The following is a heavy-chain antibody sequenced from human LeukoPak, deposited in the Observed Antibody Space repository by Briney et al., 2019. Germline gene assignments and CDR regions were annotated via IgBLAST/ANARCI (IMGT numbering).Heavy chain of an antibody. CDR3: ATVLAAVGTPY. CDR1: GFTFSNAW. Sequence: GGSLRLSCAVSGFTFSNAWMNWVRQAPGMGLEWVGRIKSKTNGGTADYAAPVKGRFTISRDDSKNTLYLQMNSLKAEDTAIYYCATVLAAVGTPYWGRGTLVTVSP. J-gene: IGHJ4*02. CDR2: IKSKTNGGTA. V-gene: IGHV3-15*07. D-gene: IGHD6-13*01.